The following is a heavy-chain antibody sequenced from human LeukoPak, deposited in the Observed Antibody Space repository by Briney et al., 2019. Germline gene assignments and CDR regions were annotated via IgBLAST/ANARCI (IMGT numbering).Heavy chain of an antibody. CDR2: INPSGGST. Sequence: ASVKVSCKASGGTFSSYAISWVRQAPGQGLEWMGIINPSGGSTSYAQKFQGRVTMTRDTSTSTVYMELSSLRSEDTAVYYCARGPNQQWLVFFYFDYWGQGTLVTVSS. D-gene: IGHD6-19*01. CDR1: GGTFSSYA. V-gene: IGHV1-46*01. J-gene: IGHJ4*02. CDR3: ARGPNQQWLVFFYFDY.